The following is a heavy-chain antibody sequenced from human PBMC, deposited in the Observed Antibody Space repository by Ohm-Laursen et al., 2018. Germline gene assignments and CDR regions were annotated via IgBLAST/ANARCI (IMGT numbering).Heavy chain of an antibody. V-gene: IGHV3-30*03. D-gene: IGHD4-17*01. CDR1: GFTFSSYG. CDR3: ARDNYGDYAFDY. J-gene: IGHJ4*02. CDR2: ISYDGSNK. Sequence: SLRLSCAASGFTFSSYGMHWVRQAPGKGLEWVAVISYDGSNKYYADSVKGRFTISRDNSKNTLYLQMNSLRAEDTAVYYCARDNYGDYAFDYWGQGTLVTVSS.